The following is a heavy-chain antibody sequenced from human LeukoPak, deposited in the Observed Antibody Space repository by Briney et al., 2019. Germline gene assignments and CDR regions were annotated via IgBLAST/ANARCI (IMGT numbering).Heavy chain of an antibody. CDR2: IYTSGST. V-gene: IGHV4-61*02. CDR1: GGSISSGSYY. D-gene: IGHD4-17*01. Sequence: PSQTLSLTCAVSGGSISSGSYYWSWIPQPAEKGLEWIGRIYTSGSTNYNPSLKSRVIISVNTYKNQFSLKLMPVTAAATAVYYCARQGYGVYYYYYMDVWGKGTTVTVSS. CDR3: ARQGYGVYYYYYMDV. J-gene: IGHJ6*03.